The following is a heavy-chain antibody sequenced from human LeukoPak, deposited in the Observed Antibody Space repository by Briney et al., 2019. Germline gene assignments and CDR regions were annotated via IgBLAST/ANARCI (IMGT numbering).Heavy chain of an antibody. Sequence: GGSLRLSCEASGFAFSSYEMNCARDAPGKGLECVSYISSSGNTIYYADSVKGRFTISRDNAKNSLYLQMNSLRAEDTAVYYCARQMYYDFWSGYSTFDYWSQGTLVTVSP. D-gene: IGHD3-3*01. CDR2: ISSSGNTI. J-gene: IGHJ4*02. CDR3: ARQMYYDFWSGYSTFDY. V-gene: IGHV3-48*03. CDR1: GFAFSSYE.